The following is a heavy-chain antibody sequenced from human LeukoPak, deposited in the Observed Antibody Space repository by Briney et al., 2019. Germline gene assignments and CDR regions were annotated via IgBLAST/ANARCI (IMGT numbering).Heavy chain of an antibody. V-gene: IGHV3-20*04. CDR3: ARVPEWLAPRLFDY. J-gene: IGHJ4*02. CDR2: INWNGGST. Sequence: GGSLRLPCAASGSTFDDYGMSWVRQAPGKGLEWVSGINWNGGSTGYADSVKGRFTISRDNAKNSLYLQMNSLRAEDTAVYYCARVPEWLAPRLFDYWGQGTLVTVSS. D-gene: IGHD6-19*01. CDR1: GSTFDDYG.